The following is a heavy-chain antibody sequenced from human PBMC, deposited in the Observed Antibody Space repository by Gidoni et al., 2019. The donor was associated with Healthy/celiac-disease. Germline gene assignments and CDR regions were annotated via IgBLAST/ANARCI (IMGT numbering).Heavy chain of an antibody. D-gene: IGHD6-19*01. J-gene: IGHJ3*02. Sequence: EVQLLESGGGLVQPGGSLRLSCAASGFTFSSYAMSWVRQAPGKGLEWVSAMSGSGGSTYYADSVKGRSTISRDNSKNTLYLQMNSLRAEDTAVYYCANEGYSSGWYLHAFDIWGQGTMVTVSS. CDR2: MSGSGGST. CDR1: GFTFSSYA. CDR3: ANEGYSSGWYLHAFDI. V-gene: IGHV3-23*01.